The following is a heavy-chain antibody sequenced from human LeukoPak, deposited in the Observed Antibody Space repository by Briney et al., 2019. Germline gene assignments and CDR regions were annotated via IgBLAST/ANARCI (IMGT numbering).Heavy chain of an antibody. J-gene: IGHJ4*02. CDR3: ARAREYYYDSSGYYYDY. Sequence: ESSETLSLTCTVSGSSISAYYWTWIRQPPGKGLEWIGYIYYSGSTNYNPSLKSRVTISVDTSKNQFSLKLSSVTAADTAVYYCARAREYYYDSSGYYYDYWGQGTLVTVSS. V-gene: IGHV4-59*01. CDR1: GSSISAYY. CDR2: IYYSGST. D-gene: IGHD3-22*01.